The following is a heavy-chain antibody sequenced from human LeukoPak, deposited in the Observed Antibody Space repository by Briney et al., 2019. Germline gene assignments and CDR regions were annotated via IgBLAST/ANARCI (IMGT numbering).Heavy chain of an antibody. V-gene: IGHV3-30*04. CDR1: GFTFSSYA. D-gene: IGHD5-18*01. CDR2: ISYDGSNK. Sequence: GRSLRLSCAASGFTFSSYAMHWVRQAPGKGLEWVAVISYDGSNKYYADSVKGRFTISRDNSKNTLHLQMNSLRAEDTAVYYCARGAGYTAMVKEDWFDPWGQGTLVTVSS. J-gene: IGHJ5*02. CDR3: ARGAGYTAMVKEDWFDP.